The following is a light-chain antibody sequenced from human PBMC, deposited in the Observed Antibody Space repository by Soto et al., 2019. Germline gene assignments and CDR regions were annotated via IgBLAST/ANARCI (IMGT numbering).Light chain of an antibody. V-gene: IGKV1-5*01. CDR1: QSIRSW. CDR3: QQYSAYPYT. J-gene: IGKJ2*01. Sequence: DIQMTQFPSTLSASVGDRVTITCRASQSIRSWLAWYQQKPRKAPKLLIYDGSSLQSGVPSGFSGSGSGTEFTLTINSLQPDDFATYYCQQYSAYPYTFGQGTKVESK. CDR2: DGS.